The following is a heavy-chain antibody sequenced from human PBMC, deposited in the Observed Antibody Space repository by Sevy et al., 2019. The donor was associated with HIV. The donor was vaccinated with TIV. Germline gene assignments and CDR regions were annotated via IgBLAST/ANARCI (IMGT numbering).Heavy chain of an antibody. CDR3: AREGCTRPHDY. Sequence: GGSLRLSCADSGFNFNIYSMSRVRQAPGKGLEWVSTLSFGCGKINYADSVKGRFILSRDDSKNTLYLQMNSLRAEDTAVYFCAREGCTRPHDYWGQGTLVTVSS. V-gene: IGHV3-23*01. D-gene: IGHD2-8*01. J-gene: IGHJ4*02. CDR1: GFNFNIYS. CDR2: LSFGCGKI.